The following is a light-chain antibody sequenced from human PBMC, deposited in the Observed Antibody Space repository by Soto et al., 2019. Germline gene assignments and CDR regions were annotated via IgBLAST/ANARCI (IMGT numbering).Light chain of an antibody. J-gene: IGKJ2*01. V-gene: IGKV1-5*03. CDR1: QSISSW. CDR3: QQYHSWMYT. Sequence: DIQMTQSPSTLSASVGDRVTITCRASQSISSWLAWYQQKPGKAPKLLIYKASSLESGVPSRFSGSGSGTEFTLTISSLQPDDFATYYCQQYHSWMYTFGQGTKLEIK. CDR2: KAS.